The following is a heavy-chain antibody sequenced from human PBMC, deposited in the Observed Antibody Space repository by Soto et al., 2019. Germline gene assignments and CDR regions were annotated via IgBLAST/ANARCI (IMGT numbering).Heavy chain of an antibody. CDR1: GFTFSSYG. V-gene: IGHV3-30*03. Sequence: QVQLVESGGGVVQPGRSLRLSCAASGFTFSSYGMHWVRQAPGKGLEWVAVISYDGSKKYYADSVKGRFTISRDNSKNTLYLQMNSLRAEDTAVYYCAVGPDIVLVPADKGGWFDPWGQGTLVTVSS. CDR2: ISYDGSKK. CDR3: AVGPDIVLVPADKGGWFDP. J-gene: IGHJ5*02. D-gene: IGHD2-2*01.